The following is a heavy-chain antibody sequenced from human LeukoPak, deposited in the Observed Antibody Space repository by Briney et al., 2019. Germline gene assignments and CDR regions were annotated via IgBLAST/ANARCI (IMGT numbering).Heavy chain of an antibody. CDR3: ARGDIVVVPAAIGPS. CDR2: INPNSGGT. J-gene: IGHJ4*02. Sequence: ASVKVSCKASGYTFTGYSMHWVRQAPGQGLEWTGWINPNSGGTNYAQKFQGRVTMTRDTSISTAYMELSRLRSDDTAVYYCARGDIVVVPAAIGPSWGQGTLVTVSS. CDR1: GYTFTGYS. V-gene: IGHV1-2*02. D-gene: IGHD2-2*02.